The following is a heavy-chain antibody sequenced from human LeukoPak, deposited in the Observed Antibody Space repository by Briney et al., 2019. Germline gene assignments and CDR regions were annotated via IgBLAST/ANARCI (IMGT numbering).Heavy chain of an antibody. J-gene: IGHJ4*02. Sequence: PSETLSLTCTVSGGSISSGSYYWSWIRQPAGKGLEGIGRIYTSGSTNYNPSLKSRVTISVDTSKNQFSLKLSSVTAADTAVYYCAREVKIAVAGYGALWGQGTLVTVSS. CDR3: AREVKIAVAGYGAL. D-gene: IGHD6-19*01. CDR2: IYTSGST. CDR1: GGSISSGSYY. V-gene: IGHV4-61*02.